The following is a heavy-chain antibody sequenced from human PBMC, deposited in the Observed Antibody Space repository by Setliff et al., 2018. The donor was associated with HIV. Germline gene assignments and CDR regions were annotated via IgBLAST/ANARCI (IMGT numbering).Heavy chain of an antibody. V-gene: IGHV3-49*04. CDR2: MRSKTYGGTT. CDR3: TRCFGSYLPIMDY. D-gene: IGHD1-26*01. CDR1: GFTFGDYA. Sequence: PGGSLRLSCTASGFTFGDYAMSWVRQAPGKGLEWVGFMRSKTYGGTTGYAASVKGRFTISRDDSKSIAYLQMNSLKTEDRAVYYCTRCFGSYLPIMDYWGQGTLVTVSS. J-gene: IGHJ4*02.